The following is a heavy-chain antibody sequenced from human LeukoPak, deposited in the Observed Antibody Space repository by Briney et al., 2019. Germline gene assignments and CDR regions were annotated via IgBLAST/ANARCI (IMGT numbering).Heavy chain of an antibody. V-gene: IGHV3-30-3*01. Sequence: GRSLRLSCAASGFTFSSYAMHWVRQAPGKGLEWVAVISYDGSNKYYADSVKGRFTISRDNSKNTLYLQMNSLRAEDTAVYYCARDLIDYDFWSGFDYWGQGTLVTVSS. CDR2: ISYDGSNK. D-gene: IGHD3-3*01. J-gene: IGHJ4*02. CDR1: GFTFSSYA. CDR3: ARDLIDYDFWSGFDY.